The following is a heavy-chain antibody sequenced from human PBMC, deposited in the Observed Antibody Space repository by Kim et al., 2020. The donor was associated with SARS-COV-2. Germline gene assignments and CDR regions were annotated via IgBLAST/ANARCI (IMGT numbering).Heavy chain of an antibody. J-gene: IGHJ3*01. Sequence: ADSMKGRFPISRDTAQNTVYLQMNSLKAEDTAVYYCARRYSGSSASSFDVWGQGTLVTVSS. CDR3: ARRYSGSSASSFDV. D-gene: IGHD1-26*01. V-gene: IGHV3-74*01.